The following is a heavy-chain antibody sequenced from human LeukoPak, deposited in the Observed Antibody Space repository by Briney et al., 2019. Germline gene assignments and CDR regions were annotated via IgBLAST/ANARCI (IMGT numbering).Heavy chain of an antibody. V-gene: IGHV4-59*08. J-gene: IGHJ4*02. Sequence: SETLSLTCTVSGGSISSYYWSWIRQPPGKGLEWIGYIYYSGSTNYNPSLKSRVTISVDTSKNQFSLKLSSVTAADTAVYYCARGVRYYEPFDYWGQGTLVTVSS. CDR3: ARGVRYYEPFDY. CDR2: IYYSGST. CDR1: GGSISSYY. D-gene: IGHD3-16*01.